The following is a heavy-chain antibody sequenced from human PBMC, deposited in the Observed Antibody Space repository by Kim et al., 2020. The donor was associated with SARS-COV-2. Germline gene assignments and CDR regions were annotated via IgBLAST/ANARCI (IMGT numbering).Heavy chain of an antibody. D-gene: IGHD1-26*01. CDR3: ARESSGSYHPPFDY. CDR1: GFTFSSYG. Sequence: GGSLRLSCAASGFTFSSYGMHWVRQAPGKGLEGVAVIWYDGSNQYYADSVKGRFNISRDNSKNTLYLQMNSLRAEDTAVYYCARESSGSYHPPFDYWGQGTLVTVSS. J-gene: IGHJ4*02. V-gene: IGHV3-33*01. CDR2: IWYDGSNQ.